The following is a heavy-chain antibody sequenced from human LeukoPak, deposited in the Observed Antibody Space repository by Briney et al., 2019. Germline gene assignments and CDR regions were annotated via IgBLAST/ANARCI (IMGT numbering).Heavy chain of an antibody. CDR3: ARDRWDFDWLGTDY. J-gene: IGHJ4*02. D-gene: IGHD3-9*01. CDR1: GFSFHTYS. CDR2: ISYDGSNE. V-gene: IGHV3-30*14. Sequence: GGSLRLSCSASGFSFHTYSMHWVRQAPGKGLDWVALISYDGSNEYYADSVKGRFTISRDNSKNTLYLQMNSLRAEDTAVYYCARDRWDFDWLGTDYWGQGTLVTVSS.